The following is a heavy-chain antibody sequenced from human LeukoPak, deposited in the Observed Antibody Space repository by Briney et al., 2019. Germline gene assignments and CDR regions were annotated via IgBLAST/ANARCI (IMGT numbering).Heavy chain of an antibody. V-gene: IGHV4-59*08. J-gene: IGHJ4*02. CDR1: GDSISSYY. Sequence: SETLSLTCTVSGDSISSYYWSWIRQPPGKGLEWIGYIYYSGSTNYNPSLKSRVTISVDTSKNQFSPKLSSVTAADTAVYYCARQRDSSGYYYFDYWGQGTLVTVSS. CDR2: IYYSGST. CDR3: ARQRDSSGYYYFDY. D-gene: IGHD3-22*01.